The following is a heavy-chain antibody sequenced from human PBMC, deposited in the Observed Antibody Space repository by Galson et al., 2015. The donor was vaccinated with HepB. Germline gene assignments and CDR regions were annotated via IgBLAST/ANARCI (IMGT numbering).Heavy chain of an antibody. J-gene: IGHJ3*02. CDR2: IKQDGSEK. D-gene: IGHD5-24*01. CDR3: AREPEMATIYESDAFEI. CDR1: GFTFSSYW. Sequence: SLRLSCAASGFTFSSYWMSWVRQAPGKGLEWVANIKQDGSEKYYVDSVKGRFTISRDNAKNSLYLQMDSLRAEDTAVYYCAREPEMATIYESDAFEIWGQGTMVTVSS. V-gene: IGHV3-7*03.